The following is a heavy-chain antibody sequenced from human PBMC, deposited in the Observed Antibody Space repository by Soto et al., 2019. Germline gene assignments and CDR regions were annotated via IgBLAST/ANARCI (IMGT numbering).Heavy chain of an antibody. V-gene: IGHV4-34*01. Sequence: PSETLSLTCAVYGGSFSGYYWSWIRQPPGKGLEWIGEINHSGSTNYNPSLKSRVTISVDTSKNQFSLKLSSVTAAATAVYYWGRQRSSSYGMDVWGQGPTVTVSS. CDR2: INHSGST. CDR3: GRQRSSSYGMDV. J-gene: IGHJ6*02. CDR1: GGSFSGYY.